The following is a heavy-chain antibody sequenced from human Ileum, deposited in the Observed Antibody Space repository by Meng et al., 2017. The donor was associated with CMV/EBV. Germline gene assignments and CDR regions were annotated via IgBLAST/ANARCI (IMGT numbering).Heavy chain of an antibody. J-gene: IGHJ4*02. Sequence: GSLRLSCTVSGYSISSGYYWGWIRQPPGKGLEWIGSIYHSGSTYYNPSLKSRLTISVDTSKNQFSLKLTSVTAADTAVYYCARLYTPAAGRNYYFDYWGKGPLVTVSS. D-gene: IGHD6-13*01. V-gene: IGHV4-38-2*02. CDR1: GYSISSGYY. CDR2: IYHSGST. CDR3: ARLYTPAAGRNYYFDY.